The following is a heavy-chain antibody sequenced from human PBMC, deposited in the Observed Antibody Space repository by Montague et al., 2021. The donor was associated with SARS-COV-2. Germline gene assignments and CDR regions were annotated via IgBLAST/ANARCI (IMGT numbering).Heavy chain of an antibody. CDR2: NNFKGIT. CDR1: GVSFIPYA. J-gene: IGHJ4*02. V-gene: IGHV4-34*01. Sequence: SETLSLTCGVSGVSFIPYAWTWMRQPPGKGLEWIGENNFKGITNXTPSLKSRVTISGDTSKRQFSLILKTVTAADTAVYYCALASGSGYCALWGQGSLVIVSS. CDR3: ALASGSGYCAL. D-gene: IGHD5-12*01.